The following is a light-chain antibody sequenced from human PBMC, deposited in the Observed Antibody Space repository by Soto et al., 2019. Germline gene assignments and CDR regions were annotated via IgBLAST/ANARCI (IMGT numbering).Light chain of an antibody. CDR1: SSDVGGYNY. CDR3: SSYAGSKGV. V-gene: IGLV2-8*01. Sequence: QSALTQPPSASGSPGQSVTISCTGTSSDVGGYNYVSWYQQHPGKAPTLMIYEVSKRPSGVPDRFSGSKSGNTASLTVSGLQAEDEADYYCSSYAGSKGVFGGGTKRTVL. J-gene: IGLJ2*01. CDR2: EVS.